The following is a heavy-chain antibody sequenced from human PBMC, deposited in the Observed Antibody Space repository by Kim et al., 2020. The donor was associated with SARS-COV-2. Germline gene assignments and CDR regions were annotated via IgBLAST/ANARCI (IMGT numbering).Heavy chain of an antibody. CDR3: ARRGQQLAPGGMDV. J-gene: IGHJ6*02. V-gene: IGHV4-34*01. D-gene: IGHD6-13*01. CDR2: INHSGST. Sequence: SETLSLTCAVYGGSFSGYYWSWIRQPPGKGLEWIGEINHSGSTNYNPSLKSRVTISVDTSKNQFSLKLNSVTAADTAVYYCARRGQQLAPGGMDVWGQGTTVTVSS. CDR1: GGSFSGYY.